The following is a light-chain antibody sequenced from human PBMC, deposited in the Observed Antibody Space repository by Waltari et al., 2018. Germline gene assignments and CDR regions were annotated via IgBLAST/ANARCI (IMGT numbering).Light chain of an antibody. Sequence: DIQMTQSPSSVSASVGDRVTITCRASQGIGSWLAWYQQKPGKATKLLIYAASSLQSGVPSRFSGSGSGTAFTLTISSLQPEDFATYYCQQANSFPFTFGPGTKVDIK. CDR1: QGIGSW. CDR2: AAS. CDR3: QQANSFPFT. J-gene: IGKJ3*01. V-gene: IGKV1-12*01.